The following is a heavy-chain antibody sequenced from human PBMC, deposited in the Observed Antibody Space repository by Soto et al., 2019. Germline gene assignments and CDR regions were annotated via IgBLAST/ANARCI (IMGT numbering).Heavy chain of an antibody. V-gene: IGHV3-21*01. CDR3: ARGFSVGRFLEWLPNWFDP. CDR2: ISSSSSYI. Sequence: EVQLVEPGGGLVQPGGSLRLSCAASGFTFSSYSMNWVRQAPGKGLEWVSSISSSSSYIYYADSVKGRFTISRDNAKNSLYLQMNSLRAEDTAVYYCARGFSVGRFLEWLPNWFDPWGQGTLVTVSS. CDR1: GFTFSSYS. J-gene: IGHJ5*02. D-gene: IGHD3-3*01.